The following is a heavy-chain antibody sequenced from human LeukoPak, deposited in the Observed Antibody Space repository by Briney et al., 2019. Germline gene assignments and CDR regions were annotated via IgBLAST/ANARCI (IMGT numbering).Heavy chain of an antibody. V-gene: IGHV4-31*03. Sequence: SQTLSLTCTVSGGSISSGGYYWSWIRQHPGKGLEWIGYIYYSGSTYYNPSLKSRVTISVDRSKNQFSLKLSSVTAADTAVYYCARNFVVVPAAIYYFDYWGQGTLVTVSS. CDR3: ARNFVVVPAAIYYFDY. CDR2: IYYSGST. J-gene: IGHJ4*02. D-gene: IGHD2-2*02. CDR1: GGSISSGGYY.